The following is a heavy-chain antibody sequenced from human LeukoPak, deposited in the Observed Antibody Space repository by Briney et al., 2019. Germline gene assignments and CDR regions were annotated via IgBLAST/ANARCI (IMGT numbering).Heavy chain of an antibody. CDR1: GGSISSFF. J-gene: IGHJ4*02. D-gene: IGHD2-21*02. V-gene: IGHV4-59*01. CDR2: ISYSGSP. CDR3: ARGRSGGLVTLDY. Sequence: SETLSLTCTVAGGSISSFFWSWIRQPPGKGLEWIGYISYSGSPNCHPSLRSRDTISVDTSKNQFSLKLTSVTAADPAVYYCARGRSGGLVTLDYWGQGTLVTVSS.